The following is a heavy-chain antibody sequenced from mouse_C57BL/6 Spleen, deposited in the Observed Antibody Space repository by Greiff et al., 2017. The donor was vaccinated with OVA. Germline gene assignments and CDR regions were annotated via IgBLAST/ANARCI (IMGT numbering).Heavy chain of an antibody. Sequence: EVQRVESGGGLVKPGGSLKLSCAASGFTFSSYTMSWVRQTPEKRLEWVATISGGGGNTYYPDSVKGRFTISRDNAKNTLYLQMSSLRSEDTALYYCARHGDYGSSYVFFAYWGQGTLVTVSA. D-gene: IGHD1-1*01. CDR1: GFTFSSYT. J-gene: IGHJ3*01. CDR2: ISGGGGNT. CDR3: ARHGDYGSSYVFFAY. V-gene: IGHV5-9*01.